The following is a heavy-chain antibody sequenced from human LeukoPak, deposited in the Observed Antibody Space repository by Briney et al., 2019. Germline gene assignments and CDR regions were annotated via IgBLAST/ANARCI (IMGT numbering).Heavy chain of an antibody. J-gene: IGHJ4*02. V-gene: IGHV3-30*02. Sequence: GGSLRLSCAASGFTFSSYGMHWVRQAPGKGLEWVAFIRYDGSNKYYADSVKGRFTISRDNSKNTLYLQMNSLRAEDTAVYYCAKDYYDSSGYYYLSDYWGQGTLVTVSS. CDR1: GFTFSSYG. CDR2: IRYDGSNK. D-gene: IGHD3-22*01. CDR3: AKDYYDSSGYYYLSDY.